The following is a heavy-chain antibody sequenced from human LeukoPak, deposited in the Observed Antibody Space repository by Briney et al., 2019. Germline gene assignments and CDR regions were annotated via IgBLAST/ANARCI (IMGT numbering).Heavy chain of an antibody. J-gene: IGHJ4*02. CDR3: ARSVVGADRGSYFHY. V-gene: IGHV4-59*01. CDR1: GGSISSYY. CDR2: IYYSGST. Sequence: SETLSLTCTVSGGSISSYYWSWIRQPPGKGLEWIGYIYYSGSTNYNPSLKSRVTISVDTSKNQFSLKLSSVTAADTAVYYCARSVVGADRGSYFHYWGQGTLVTVSS. D-gene: IGHD1-26*01.